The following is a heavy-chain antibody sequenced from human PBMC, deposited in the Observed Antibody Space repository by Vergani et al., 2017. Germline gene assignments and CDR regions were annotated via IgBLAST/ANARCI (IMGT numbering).Heavy chain of an antibody. D-gene: IGHD3-10*01. Sequence: QVQLQESGPGLVKPSETLSLTCTVSGGSISSYYWSWIRQPPGKGLEWIGYIYYSGSTNYNPSLKSRVTISVATSKNQFSLKLSSVTAADTAVYYCARDSMVRGVMRYYYYGMDVWGQGTTVTVSS. CDR1: GGSISSYY. CDR2: IYYSGST. CDR3: ARDSMVRGVMRYYYYGMDV. V-gene: IGHV4-59*01. J-gene: IGHJ6*02.